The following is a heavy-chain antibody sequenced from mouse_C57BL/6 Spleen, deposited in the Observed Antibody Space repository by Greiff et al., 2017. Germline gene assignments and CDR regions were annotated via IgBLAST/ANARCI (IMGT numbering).Heavy chain of an antibody. D-gene: IGHD2-3*01. J-gene: IGHJ2*01. V-gene: IGHV3-6*01. CDR1: GYSITSGYY. Sequence: VQLKESGPGLVKPSQSLSLTCSVTGYSITSGYYWNWIRQFPGNKLEWMGYISYDGSNNYNPSLKNRISITRDTSKNQFFLKLNSVTTEDTATYYCAREKGYDGYHFDYWGQGTTLTVSS. CDR3: AREKGYDGYHFDY. CDR2: ISYDGSN.